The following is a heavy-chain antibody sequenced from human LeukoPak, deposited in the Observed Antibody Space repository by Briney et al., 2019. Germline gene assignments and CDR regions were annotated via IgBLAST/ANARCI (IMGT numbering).Heavy chain of an antibody. CDR3: ARSPGQPYYYYGMDV. Sequence: GESLKISCKGSGYSFTSYWIGWVRQMPGKGLEWMGIIYPGDSGTRYSPSFQGQVTISADKSISTAYLQWSSLKASDTAMYYCARSPGQPYYYYGMDVWGQGTTVTVSS. CDR1: GYSFTSYW. CDR2: IYPGDSGT. V-gene: IGHV5-51*01. J-gene: IGHJ6*02.